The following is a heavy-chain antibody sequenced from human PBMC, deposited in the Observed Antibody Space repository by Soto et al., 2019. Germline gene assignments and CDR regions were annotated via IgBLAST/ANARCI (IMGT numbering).Heavy chain of an antibody. V-gene: IGHV4-39*07. CDR1: GRSLSRSSSY. D-gene: IGHD3-10*01. CDR3: ARGEITLLGGMDV. Sequence: PSETLSLTCLVSGRSLSRSSSYWGWIRQPPGRGLEWIGNIYYSGSTYYHPSLKSRVITSVDTSNHQWSLRIKSVTPADTASYYCARGEITLLGGMDVWGQGTTVTVSS. CDR2: IYYSGST. J-gene: IGHJ6*02.